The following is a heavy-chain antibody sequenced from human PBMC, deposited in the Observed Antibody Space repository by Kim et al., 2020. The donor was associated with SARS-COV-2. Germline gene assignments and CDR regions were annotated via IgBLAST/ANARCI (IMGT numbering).Heavy chain of an antibody. CDR2: IYYTWTT. CDR1: GGSISSSRHY. V-gene: IGHV4-39*01. CDR3: VAYQYETTYDF. Sequence: SETLSLTRTVSGGSISSSRHYWAWIRQPPGKGLEWIGSIYYTWTTDYNPSLKSRVTISLDTSKNEFSLKLNSVTAADTAVYYCVAYQYETTYDFWGQGTLVAVSS. J-gene: IGHJ4*02. D-gene: IGHD1-1*01.